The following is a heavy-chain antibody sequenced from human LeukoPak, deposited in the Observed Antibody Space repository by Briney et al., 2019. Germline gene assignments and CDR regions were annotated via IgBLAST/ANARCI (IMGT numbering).Heavy chain of an antibody. J-gene: IGHJ4*02. CDR2: FDPEDGET. V-gene: IGHV1-24*01. D-gene: IGHD2-2*01. CDR1: GYTLTELS. CDR3: ATATPADKGGGFDY. Sequence: GASVKVSCKVSGYTLTELSMHWVRQAPGKGLEWMGGFDPEDGETIYAQKFQGRVTMTEDTSTDTAYMELSSLRSEDTAVYYCATATPADKGGGFDYWGQGTLVTVSS.